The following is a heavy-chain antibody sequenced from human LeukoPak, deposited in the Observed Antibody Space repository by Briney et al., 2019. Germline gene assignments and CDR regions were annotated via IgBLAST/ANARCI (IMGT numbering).Heavy chain of an antibody. CDR1: GFTVSSNY. V-gene: IGHV3-66*01. Sequence: GGSLRLSCAASGFTVSSNYMSWVRQAPGKGLEWVSVIYSGGSTYYADSVKGRFTISRDNSKNTLYPQMNSLRAEDTAVYYCARDRRAMNYFDYWGQGTLVSVSS. J-gene: IGHJ4*02. CDR3: ARDRRAMNYFDY. CDR2: IYSGGST.